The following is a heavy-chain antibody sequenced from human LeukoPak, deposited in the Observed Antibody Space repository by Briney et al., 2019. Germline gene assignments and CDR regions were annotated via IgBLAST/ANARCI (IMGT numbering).Heavy chain of an antibody. CDR3: ARAHQITIFGVVRSDGMDV. CDR1: GASFSGYY. J-gene: IGHJ6*02. CDR2: IDLSGST. Sequence: SETLSLTCAVSGASFSGYYWTWIRQPPGKGLEWIGEIDLSGSTNYNPSLKSRVTISVDTSKNQFSLKLTSVTAADTNLYYRARAHQITIFGVVRSDGMDVWGQGTTVTVSS. D-gene: IGHD3-3*01. V-gene: IGHV4-34*01.